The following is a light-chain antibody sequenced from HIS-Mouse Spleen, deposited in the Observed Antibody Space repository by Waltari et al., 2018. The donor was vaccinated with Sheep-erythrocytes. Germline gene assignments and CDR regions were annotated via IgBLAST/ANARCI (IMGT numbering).Light chain of an antibody. Sequence: QSALTQPRSVSASPGPSFTISCTGTSSDVCGYTSLSWYQQHPGKAPKLMIYDVSKRPSGVPDRFSGSKSGNTASLTISGLQAEDEADYYCCSYAGSYNHVFATGTKVTVL. V-gene: IGLV2-11*01. CDR1: SSDVCGYTS. CDR2: DVS. CDR3: CSYAGSYNHV. J-gene: IGLJ1*01.